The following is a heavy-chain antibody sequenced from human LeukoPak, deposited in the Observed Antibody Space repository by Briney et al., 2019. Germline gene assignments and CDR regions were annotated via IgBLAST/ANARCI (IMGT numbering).Heavy chain of an antibody. CDR1: GSCFTSYW. D-gene: IGHD6-19*01. CDR2: IYTGDSDT. CDR3: ARIGDRSGWYYIYFDY. Sequence: GAPLEFSCQASGSCFTSYWIGGVRQLPGKGLGWMGIIYTGDSDTRYSPFFQGQATISAAKSIRTANLQCSRRTATDTALYCCARIGDRSGWYYIYFDYWGQGTLVTVSS. J-gene: IGHJ4*02. V-gene: IGHV5-51*01.